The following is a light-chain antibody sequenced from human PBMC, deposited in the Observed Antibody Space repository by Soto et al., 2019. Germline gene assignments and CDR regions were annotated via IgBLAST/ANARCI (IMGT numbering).Light chain of an antibody. CDR2: AAS. J-gene: IGKJ4*01. CDR1: QGISSY. CDR3: QEYYSYPLT. V-gene: IGKV1-8*01. Sequence: AIRMTQSPSSLSAYTGDRVTITCRASQGISSYLAWYQQKPGKAPKLLIYAASTLQSGVPSRFSGSGSGTDFTLTISCLQSEDFATYYCQEYYSYPLTFGGGIEVDI.